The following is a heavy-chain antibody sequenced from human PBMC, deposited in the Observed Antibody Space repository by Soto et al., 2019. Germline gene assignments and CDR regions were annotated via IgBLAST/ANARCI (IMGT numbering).Heavy chain of an antibody. Sequence: GGSLRRSCAASGLTFSGYIMNWVRQAPGKGLEWVSSISISSSYIYYADSVKGRFTISRDNAKNSLYLQMNSLRAEDTAVYYCARPQLVAGFDYWGQGTLVTVSS. J-gene: IGHJ4*02. CDR3: ARPQLVAGFDY. CDR1: GLTFSGYI. D-gene: IGHD2-15*01. CDR2: ISISSSYI. V-gene: IGHV3-21*01.